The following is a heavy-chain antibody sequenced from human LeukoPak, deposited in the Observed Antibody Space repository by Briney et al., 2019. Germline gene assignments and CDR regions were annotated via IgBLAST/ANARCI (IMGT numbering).Heavy chain of an antibody. CDR2: ISAYNGNT. CDR1: GYTLTELS. CDR3: ARGEDRLLWFGELWY. D-gene: IGHD3-10*01. V-gene: IGHV1-18*01. J-gene: IGHJ4*02. Sequence: GASVKVSCKVSGYTLTELSMHWVRQAPGQGLEWMGWISAYNGNTNYAQKLQGRVTMTTDTSTSTAYMELRSLRSDDTAVYYCARGEDRLLWFGELWYWGQGTLVTVSS.